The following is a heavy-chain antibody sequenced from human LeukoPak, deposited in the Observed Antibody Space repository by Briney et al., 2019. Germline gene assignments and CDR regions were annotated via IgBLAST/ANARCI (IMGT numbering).Heavy chain of an antibody. Sequence: GGSLRLSCAASGFNFSNFAMHWVRQAPGRGLEWVAVVSGNGRSKFSANSVKGRFTISRDNSKSTLFLQMNSLKLEDMGVYYCAREVASLTDAFDIWGQGTLVSVSA. V-gene: IGHV3-30*04. CDR1: GFNFSNFA. CDR2: VSGNGRSK. D-gene: IGHD5-12*01. CDR3: AREVASLTDAFDI. J-gene: IGHJ3*02.